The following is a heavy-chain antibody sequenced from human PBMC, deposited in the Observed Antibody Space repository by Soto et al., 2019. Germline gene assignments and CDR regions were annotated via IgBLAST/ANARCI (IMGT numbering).Heavy chain of an antibody. CDR2: IKFDGSEK. Sequence: GGSLRLSCEASGFTFSDYWMSWVRQAPGKGPEWVANIKFDGSEKQYVDSVRGRFTISRDNSRSSLSLQMNSLRAGDTAVYYCVKVGVYCSRYTCYDPRIQYFDDGGQGTL. D-gene: IGHD3-16*02. CDR3: VKVGVYCSRYTCYDPRIQYFDD. V-gene: IGHV3-7*03. CDR1: GFTFSDYW. J-gene: IGHJ1*01.